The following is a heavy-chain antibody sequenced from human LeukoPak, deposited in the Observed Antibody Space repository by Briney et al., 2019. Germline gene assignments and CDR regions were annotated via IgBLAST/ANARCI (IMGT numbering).Heavy chain of an antibody. D-gene: IGHD3-10*01. J-gene: IGHJ4*02. CDR3: AGDTRGFDY. CDR1: GGSISNYY. Sequence: PSETLSLTCSVSGGSISNYYWNWIRQPPGKGLEWIGCIHYTGGTNYNPSLMSRVTILIDTSKSQLSLKLSSVTAADTAVYYCAGDTRGFDYWGQGTLVTVSS. V-gene: IGHV4-59*01. CDR2: IHYTGGT.